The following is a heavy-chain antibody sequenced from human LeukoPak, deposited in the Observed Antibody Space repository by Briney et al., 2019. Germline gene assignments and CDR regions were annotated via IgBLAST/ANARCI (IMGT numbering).Heavy chain of an antibody. D-gene: IGHD3-10*01. J-gene: IGHJ6*03. V-gene: IGHV3-23*01. Sequence: GGSLRLSCAVSGFTFSSYAMSWVRQAPGKGLEWVSDISGSGHDTYYADSVKGRFTISRDNSKNTLYLQINSLRAEDTVVYYCATLWIGDLYYYYMDVWGKGTTVTVSS. CDR3: ATLWIGDLYYYYMDV. CDR2: ISGSGHDT. CDR1: GFTFSSYA.